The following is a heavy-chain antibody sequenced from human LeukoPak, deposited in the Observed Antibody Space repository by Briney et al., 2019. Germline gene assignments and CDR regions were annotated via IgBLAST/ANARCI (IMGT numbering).Heavy chain of an antibody. V-gene: IGHV3-21*01. CDR1: GFTPTSYS. CDR3: ARHLQDPRSGLSDY. CDR2: ISSSSSYI. D-gene: IGHD2-15*01. Sequence: PGGSLRLSCAASGFTPTSYSTNWVRQAPGKGLEWVSSISSSSSYIYYADSVKGRFTISRDNAKNSLYLQMNSLRAEDTAVYYCARHLQDPRSGLSDYWGQGTLATVSS. J-gene: IGHJ4*02.